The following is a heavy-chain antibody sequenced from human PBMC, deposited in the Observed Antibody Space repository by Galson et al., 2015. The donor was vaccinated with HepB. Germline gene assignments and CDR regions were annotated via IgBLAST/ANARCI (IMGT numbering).Heavy chain of an antibody. CDR2: IYWDDDK. CDR3: AHRRCGTAAAGTNWFDP. CDR1: GFSLSTSGVG. V-gene: IGHV2-5*02. Sequence: PALVKPTQTLTLTCTFSGFSLSTSGVGVGWIRQPPGKALELLAPIYWDDDKRYSPSLTSRLTITKDNSKNQVVLTKTNMDAGDTATYYCAHRRCGTAAAGTNWFDPWGQGTLVTVSS. J-gene: IGHJ5*02. D-gene: IGHD6-13*01.